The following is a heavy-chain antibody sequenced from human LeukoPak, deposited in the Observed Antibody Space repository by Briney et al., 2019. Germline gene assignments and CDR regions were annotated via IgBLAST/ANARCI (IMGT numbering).Heavy chain of an antibody. Sequence: SQTLSLTCAISGDGVSSNSVTWNWIRQSPSRGLEWLGRTYYRSTWYNDYAVSVRGRITVNPDTSKNQFSLHLNSVTPEDTAVYYCARRLTQYDCFDPWGQGILVTVSS. CDR2: TYYRSTWYN. J-gene: IGHJ5*02. V-gene: IGHV6-1*01. CDR3: ARRLTQYDCFDP. CDR1: GDGVSSNSVT. D-gene: IGHD2-2*01.